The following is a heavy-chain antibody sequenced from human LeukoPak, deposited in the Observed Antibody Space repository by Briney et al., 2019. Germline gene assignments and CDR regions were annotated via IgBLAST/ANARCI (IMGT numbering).Heavy chain of an antibody. V-gene: IGHV1-46*01. D-gene: IGHD1-7*01. J-gene: IGHJ4*02. CDR1: GYTLTSYY. Sequence: ASVKVSCKASGYTLTSYYMHWVRQAPGQGLEWMGIINPSGGSTSYAQKFQGRVTMTRDTSTSTVYMELSSLRSEDTAVFYCARDLELNLDYWGQGTLVTVSS. CDR3: ARDLELNLDY. CDR2: INPSGGST.